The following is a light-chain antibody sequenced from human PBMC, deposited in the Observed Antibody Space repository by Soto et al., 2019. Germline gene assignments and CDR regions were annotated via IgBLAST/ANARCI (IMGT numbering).Light chain of an antibody. V-gene: IGKV3-20*01. J-gene: IGKJ1*01. CDR1: QNVTSSY. CDR3: QQYGSSGT. Sequence: EIVLTQSPGTLSLSRGERDTLSCRASQNVTSSYVAWHQQKPGQAPRLLIYGASSRAAGIPDRFRGSGSGTDFTRTISRLQPEVFAVYDCQQYGSSGTFGQGTKVDIK. CDR2: GAS.